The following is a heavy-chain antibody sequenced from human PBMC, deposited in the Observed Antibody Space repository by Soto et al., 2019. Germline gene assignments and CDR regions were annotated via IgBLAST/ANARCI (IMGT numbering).Heavy chain of an antibody. CDR2: IYYIGST. CDR1: GGSISSGGYY. J-gene: IGHJ5*02. CDR3: ARSVFP. Sequence: VQLQESGPGLVKPSQTLSLTCTVSGGSISSGGYYWNWIRQHPGKGLEWIGCIYYIGSTYYNPTLKSRVTISLDTSKNHFSLKLSSVTAADTALYYCARSVFPWGQGTLFTVSS. V-gene: IGHV4-31*03.